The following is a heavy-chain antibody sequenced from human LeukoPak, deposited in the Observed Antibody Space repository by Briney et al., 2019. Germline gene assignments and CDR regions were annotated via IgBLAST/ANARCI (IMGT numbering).Heavy chain of an antibody. Sequence: GGSLRLSCAASGLTFSSYAMSWVRQAPGKGLEWVSSIRGSGGSTSYADSLKGQFTISRDNSKNTLYLQMNSLRAEDTAVYYCAKATHSGSYYREDAFDVWGQGTMVTVSS. V-gene: IGHV3-23*01. CDR3: AKATHSGSYYREDAFDV. CDR2: IRGSGGST. D-gene: IGHD1-26*01. J-gene: IGHJ3*01. CDR1: GLTFSSYA.